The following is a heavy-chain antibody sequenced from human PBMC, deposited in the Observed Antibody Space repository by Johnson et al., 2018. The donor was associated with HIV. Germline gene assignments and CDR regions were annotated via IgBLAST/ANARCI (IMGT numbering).Heavy chain of an antibody. V-gene: IGHV3-23*04. CDR1: GFTFTGYA. Sequence: VQLVESGGGLVKPGGSLRLSCAASGFTFTGYAMSWVRQPPGKGLEWVSGISPSGGSTYYADSVKGRFTISRDNSKNTLYLQMNSLRAEDTAVYYCARDHLSSRGAFDIWGQGTMVTDSS. J-gene: IGHJ3*02. CDR2: ISPSGGST. CDR3: ARDHLSSRGAFDI. D-gene: IGHD6-13*01.